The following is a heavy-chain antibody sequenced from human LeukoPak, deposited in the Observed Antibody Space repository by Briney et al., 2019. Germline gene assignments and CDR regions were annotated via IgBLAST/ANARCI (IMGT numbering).Heavy chain of an antibody. CDR2: INPSGGST. CDR3: ARDRGITMVRGVNYYFDY. V-gene: IGHV1-46*01. D-gene: IGHD3-10*01. Sequence: ASVKVSCKASGYTFTSYYMHWVRQAPGQGLEWMGIINPSGGSTSYAQKFQGRVTMTRDTSTSTVYMELSSLRSEDTAVYYCARDRGITMVRGVNYYFDYWGQGTLVTVSP. CDR1: GYTFTSYY. J-gene: IGHJ4*02.